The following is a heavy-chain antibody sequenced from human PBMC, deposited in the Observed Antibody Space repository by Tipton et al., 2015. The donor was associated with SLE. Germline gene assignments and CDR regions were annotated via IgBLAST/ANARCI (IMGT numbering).Heavy chain of an antibody. CDR3: ARARTTVIQGLIAFDY. V-gene: IGHV4-61*02. CDR1: GGSISSGFYY. J-gene: IGHJ4*02. D-gene: IGHD3-16*02. Sequence: TLSLTCTVSGGSISSGFYYWSWIRQPAGKGLEWIGRIYVSGSTNYNPSLKSRVTMSVDRSENQFSLKLSSVTAADTAVYYCARARTTVIQGLIAFDYWAQGTLVTVSS. CDR2: IYVSGST.